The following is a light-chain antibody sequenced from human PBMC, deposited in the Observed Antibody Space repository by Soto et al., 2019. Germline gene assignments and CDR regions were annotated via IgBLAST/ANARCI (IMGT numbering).Light chain of an antibody. J-gene: IGKJ3*01. CDR3: QQYGSSPRT. V-gene: IGKV3-20*01. CDR2: GAS. Sequence: EIVLTQSPDTLSLSPGERATLSCRASQSITNSYLSWYQQKPGQAPRLLIFGASSRATGIPDRFSGSGSGTDFTLTIRRLEPEDFAVYYCQQYGSSPRTFGPGTKVDIK. CDR1: QSITNSY.